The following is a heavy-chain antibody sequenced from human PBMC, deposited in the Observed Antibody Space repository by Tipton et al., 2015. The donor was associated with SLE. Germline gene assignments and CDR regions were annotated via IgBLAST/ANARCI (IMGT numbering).Heavy chain of an antibody. Sequence: AGKGLEWIAYMYPSGSTNYNPSLKSRVTISVDTSKNQFSLKLSSVTAADTAVYYCARDLYQDYSRHWYFDLWGQGTLVTVSS. J-gene: IGHJ5*02. V-gene: IGHV4-61*09. D-gene: IGHD2-2*02. CDR2: MYPSGST. CDR3: ARDLYQDYSRHWYFDL.